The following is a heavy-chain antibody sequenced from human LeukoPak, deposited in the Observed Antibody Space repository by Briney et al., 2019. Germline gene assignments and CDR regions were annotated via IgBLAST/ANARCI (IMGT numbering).Heavy chain of an antibody. D-gene: IGHD3-10*01. V-gene: IGHV3-23*01. CDR2: ISGSGGSP. J-gene: IGHJ4*02. CDR1: GFTFRSYA. Sequence: TGGSLRLSCAASGFTFRSYAMSWVRQAPGKGLEWVSAISGSGGSPYYADSVKGRFTISRDNSKNTLYLQMNSLRGEDTAIYYRARGSSGSYYNSRFDYWGQGSLVTASS. CDR3: ARGSSGSYYNSRFDY.